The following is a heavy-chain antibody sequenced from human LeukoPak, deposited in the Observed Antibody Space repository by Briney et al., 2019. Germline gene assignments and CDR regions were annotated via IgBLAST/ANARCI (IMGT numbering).Heavy chain of an antibody. D-gene: IGHD2-21*02. J-gene: IGHJ5*02. V-gene: IGHV4-30-4*01. Sequence: PSETLSLTCTVSGGSLISADTYWTWVRQSPGKGLEWIGYVYYTGRTYYNPSFKSRVTISVDTSKNRFSLKLSSVTAADTAVYYCASFKYCGGDCLKERWFDPWGQGTLVTVSS. CDR1: GGSLISADTY. CDR3: ASFKYCGGDCLKERWFDP. CDR2: VYYTGRT.